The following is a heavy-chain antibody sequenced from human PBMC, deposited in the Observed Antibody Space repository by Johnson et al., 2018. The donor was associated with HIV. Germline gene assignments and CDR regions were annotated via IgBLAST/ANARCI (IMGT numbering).Heavy chain of an antibody. D-gene: IGHD1-1*01. Sequence: VQLVESGGGLVKPGGSLRLSCAASGFTFSDYYMSWIRQAPGKSLEWVSVIFPGGDTSYAASVRGRFTISRENGKNSLYLQMNSLRAGDTAVYYCTRVFQNGLDIWGQGTTVTVSS. CDR1: GFTFSDYY. CDR3: TRVFQNGLDI. J-gene: IGHJ3*02. V-gene: IGHV3-13*01. CDR2: IFPGGDT.